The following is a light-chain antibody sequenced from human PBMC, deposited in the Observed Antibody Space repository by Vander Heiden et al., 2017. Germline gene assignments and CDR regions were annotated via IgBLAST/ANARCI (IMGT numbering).Light chain of an antibody. CDR2: LGS. J-gene: IGKJ4*01. Sequence: DIVMTQSPLSLPVTPGEPASISCRSSQSLLHSNGYNYLDWYLQKPLQSPQLLIYLGSNRASGVPDRFSGSRSGTDFTLKISRVEAEDVGVYYCRRALQTGLTSGGGTKVEIK. CDR1: QSLLHSNGYNY. V-gene: IGKV2-28*01. CDR3: RRALQTGLT.